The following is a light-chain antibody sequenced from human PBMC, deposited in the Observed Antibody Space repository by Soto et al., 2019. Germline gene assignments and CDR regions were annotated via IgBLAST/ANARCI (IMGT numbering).Light chain of an antibody. CDR2: SNN. V-gene: IGLV1-44*01. Sequence: QSVLTQPPSASGTPGQRVPISCSGSSSNIGSNTVNWYQQLPGTAPKLLIYSNNQRPSGVPDRFSGSKSGTSASLAISGLQSEVEADYYCAAWDDSLNGHVFGTGTKVTVL. J-gene: IGLJ1*01. CDR3: AAWDDSLNGHV. CDR1: SSNIGSNT.